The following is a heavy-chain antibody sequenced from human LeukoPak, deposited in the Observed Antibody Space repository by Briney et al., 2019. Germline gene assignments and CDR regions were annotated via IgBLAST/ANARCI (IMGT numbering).Heavy chain of an antibody. D-gene: IGHD3-10*01. CDR1: GGSISSSSYS. Sequence: SETLSLTCTVSGGSISSSSYSWGWIRQPPGKGLEWIGSISYSGSTYYNPSLKSRVTISVDTSKNQFSLKLSSVTAADTAVYYCARERKLIGTVSYGSGSYHFYFDYWGQGTLVTVSS. CDR2: ISYSGST. CDR3: ARERKLIGTVSYGSGSYHFYFDY. J-gene: IGHJ4*02. V-gene: IGHV4-39*07.